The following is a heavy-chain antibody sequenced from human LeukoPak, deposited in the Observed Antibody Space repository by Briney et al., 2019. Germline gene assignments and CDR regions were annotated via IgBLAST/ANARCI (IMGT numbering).Heavy chain of an antibody. D-gene: IGHD3-3*01. Sequence: PSETLFLTCTVSGGSIGSYYWSWIRQPPGKGLEWIGYIYYSGSTNYNPSLKSRVTISVDTSKNQFSLKLSSVTAADTAVYYCARHVLRFLEEGFDYWGQGTLVTVSS. CDR1: GGSIGSYY. CDR2: IYYSGST. J-gene: IGHJ4*02. V-gene: IGHV4-59*01. CDR3: ARHVLRFLEEGFDY.